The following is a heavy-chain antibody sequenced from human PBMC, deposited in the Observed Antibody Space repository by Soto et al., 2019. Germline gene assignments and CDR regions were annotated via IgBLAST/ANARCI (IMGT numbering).Heavy chain of an antibody. CDR1: GGSISSGDYY. V-gene: IGHV4-30-4*01. J-gene: IGHJ5*02. CDR2: IYYSGST. Sequence: PSETLSLTCTVSGGSISSGDYYWIWIRQPPGKGLEWIGYIYYSGSTYYNPSLKSRVTISVDTSKNQFSLKLSSVTAADTAVYYCARDSRRPKNSSSWLTWGQGTLVTVSS. D-gene: IGHD6-13*01. CDR3: ARDSRRPKNSSSWLT.